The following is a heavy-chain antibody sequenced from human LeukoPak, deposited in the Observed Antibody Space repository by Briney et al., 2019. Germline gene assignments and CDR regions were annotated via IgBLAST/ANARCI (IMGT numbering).Heavy chain of an antibody. CDR3: AKSQSSGYYYGGAFDI. CDR2: IIPSGHTT. CDR1: GFTFSSHG. Sequence: GGSLRLSCAASGFTFSSHGMNWVRQAPGKGLEWVSGIIPSGHTTYYADSVRGRFTISRDNSRNTLYLQMNSLRAEDTALYYCAKSQSSGYYYGGAFDIWGQGTMVTVSS. V-gene: IGHV3-23*01. D-gene: IGHD3-22*01. J-gene: IGHJ3*02.